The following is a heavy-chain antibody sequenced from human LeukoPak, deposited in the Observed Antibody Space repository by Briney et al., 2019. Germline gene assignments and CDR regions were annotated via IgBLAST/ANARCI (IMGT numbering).Heavy chain of an antibody. D-gene: IGHD2-2*01. CDR3: TRAPHPRCSSSGCYLDY. J-gene: IGHJ4*02. V-gene: IGHV3-49*04. Sequence: GGYLRLSCSTSGFTFGDYAMSWVRQAPGKGLEWVGLIQAKAYGGATKYAASVNGRFSISRDDSQSIANLQMNDLKTEDTAVYYCTRAPHPRCSSSGCYLDYWGQGTLVTVSS. CDR2: IQAKAYGGAT. CDR1: GFTFGDYA.